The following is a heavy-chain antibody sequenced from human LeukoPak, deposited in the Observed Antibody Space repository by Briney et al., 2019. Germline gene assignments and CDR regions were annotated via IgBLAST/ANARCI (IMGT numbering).Heavy chain of an antibody. J-gene: IGHJ4*02. CDR3: AKSGPPKLDYGDYEADY. CDR1: GFTFSSYG. D-gene: IGHD4-17*01. Sequence: PGGSLRLSCAASGFTFSSYGMHRVRQAPGKGLEWVAVIWYDGSNKYYADSVKGRFTISRDNSKNTLYLQMNSLRAEDTAVYYCAKSGPPKLDYGDYEADYWGQGTLVTVSS. V-gene: IGHV3-30*02. CDR2: IWYDGSNK.